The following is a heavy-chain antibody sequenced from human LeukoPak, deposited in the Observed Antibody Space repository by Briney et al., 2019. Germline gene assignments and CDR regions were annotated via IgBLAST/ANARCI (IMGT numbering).Heavy chain of an antibody. V-gene: IGHV1-2*02. J-gene: IGHJ4*01. D-gene: IGHD4/OR15-4a*01. CDR1: GYTFTGYY. CDR2: INPNSGGT. CDR3: ARWNGDYGGFDY. Sequence: ASVKVSCKASGYTFTGYYMHWVRQAPGQGLEWMGWINPNSGGTNYAQKFQGRVTMTRDTSISTAYMELSRLRSDDTAVYYCARWNGDYGGFDYWGHGTLVTVSS.